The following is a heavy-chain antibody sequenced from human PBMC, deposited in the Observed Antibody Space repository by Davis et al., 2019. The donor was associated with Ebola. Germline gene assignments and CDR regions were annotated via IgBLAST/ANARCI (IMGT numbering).Heavy chain of an antibody. V-gene: IGHV3-30-3*01. CDR2: ISYDGSNK. CDR3: AREHKSDMDV. CDR1: GFTFSSYA. Sequence: GESLKISCAASGFTFSSYAMHWVRQAPGRGLEWVAVISYDGSNKYYADSVKGRFTISRDNSKNTLYLQMNSLRAEDTAVYYCAREHKSDMDVWGQGTTVTVSS. J-gene: IGHJ6*02.